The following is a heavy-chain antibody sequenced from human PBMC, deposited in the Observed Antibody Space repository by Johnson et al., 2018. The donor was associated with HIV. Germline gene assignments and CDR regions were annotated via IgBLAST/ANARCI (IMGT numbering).Heavy chain of an antibody. D-gene: IGHD6-13*01. CDR1: GFSISTYW. Sequence: VQLVESGGGLVQPGGSLRLSYAASGFSISTYWMSWVRQAPGKGLEWLANINQDGSEMYYVDSVKGRFTISRDNAKNSLFLQMNSLRAEDTAVYYCARGGAAAGPDAFDIWGQGTMVTVSS. CDR2: INQDGSEM. J-gene: IGHJ3*02. CDR3: ARGGAAAGPDAFDI. V-gene: IGHV3-7*01.